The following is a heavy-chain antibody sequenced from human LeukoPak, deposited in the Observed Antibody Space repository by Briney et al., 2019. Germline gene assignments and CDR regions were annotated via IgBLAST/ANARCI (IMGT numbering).Heavy chain of an antibody. CDR2: ISSSSSTI. D-gene: IGHD3-10*01. Sequence: GGSLRLSCAASGFSFSSYSMNWVRQAPGKGLEWVSYISSSSSTIYYADSVKGRFTISRDNAKNSLYLQMNSLRAEDTAVYYCAKDWGRGAMDVWGKGTTVTVSS. J-gene: IGHJ6*04. CDR3: AKDWGRGAMDV. CDR1: GFSFSSYS. V-gene: IGHV3-48*01.